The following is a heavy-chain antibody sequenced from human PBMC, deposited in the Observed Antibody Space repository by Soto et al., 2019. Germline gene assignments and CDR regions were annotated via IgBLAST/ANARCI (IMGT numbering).Heavy chain of an antibody. CDR2: INPSGGST. J-gene: IGHJ4*02. D-gene: IGHD2-8*01. Sequence: QVQLVQSGAEVKKPGASVKISCKASGYTFTSYYMHWVRQAPGQGLEWMGIINPSGGSTTYAQKLQGRVAMTRDTSTSTVYMELTSLRSEDTAVYYCARPPYPGCINAVCYPLYYWGQGTLVTVSS. CDR3: ARPPYPGCINAVCYPLYY. V-gene: IGHV1-46*01. CDR1: GYTFTSYY.